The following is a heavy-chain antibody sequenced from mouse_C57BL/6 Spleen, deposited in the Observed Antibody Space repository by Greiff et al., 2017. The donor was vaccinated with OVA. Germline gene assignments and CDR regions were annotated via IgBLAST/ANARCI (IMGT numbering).Heavy chain of an antibody. CDR2: ISDGGSYT. D-gene: IGHD6-5*01. CDR1: GFTFSSYA. V-gene: IGHV5-4*01. CDR3: ARREGAYGPAWFAY. J-gene: IGHJ3*01. Sequence: DVHLVESGGGLVKPGGSLKLSCAASGFTFSSYAMSWVRQTPEKRLEWVATISDGGSYTYYPDNVKGRFTISRDNAKNNLYLQMSHLKSEDTAMYYCARREGAYGPAWFAYWGQGTLVTVSA.